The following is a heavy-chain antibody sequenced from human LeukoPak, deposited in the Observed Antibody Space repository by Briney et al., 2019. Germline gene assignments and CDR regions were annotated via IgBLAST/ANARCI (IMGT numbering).Heavy chain of an antibody. J-gene: IGHJ4*02. CDR1: GFIFSSYN. Sequence: PGGSLRLSCVASGFIFSSYNMNWVRQAPGKGLEWASYISSSSNTIYYADSVKGRFTISRDNAKNSLYLQMNSLRAEDTAVYFCATESGTYSGTCFDYWGQGTLVTVSS. D-gene: IGHD1-26*01. V-gene: IGHV3-48*01. CDR3: ATESGTYSGTCFDY. CDR2: ISSSSNTI.